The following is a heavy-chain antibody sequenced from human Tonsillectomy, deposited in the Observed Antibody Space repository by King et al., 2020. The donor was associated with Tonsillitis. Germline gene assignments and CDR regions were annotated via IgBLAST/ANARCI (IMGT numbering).Heavy chain of an antibody. V-gene: IGHV7-4-1*02. CDR3: ARGRGAGAHTSLYYFDY. J-gene: IGHJ4*02. D-gene: IGHD2-2*02. CDR1: GYTFSNYA. Sequence: QLVQSGSELRKPGASVKVSCKASGYTFSNYAINWVRQAPGQGLEWMGWINTNTGNPTYAQGFTGRFVFSLGTSVSTAYLQINSLKTEDTAVYYCARGRGAGAHTSLYYFDYWGQGTLVTVSS. CDR2: INTNTGNP.